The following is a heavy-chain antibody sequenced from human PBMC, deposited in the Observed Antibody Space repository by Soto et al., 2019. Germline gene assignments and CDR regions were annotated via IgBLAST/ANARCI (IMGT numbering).Heavy chain of an antibody. CDR1: GFTVGSNH. V-gene: IGHV3-53*04. CDR2: IYTGGET. D-gene: IGHD3-10*01. J-gene: IGHJ4*02. Sequence: EVQLVESGGGLVQPGGSLRLSCAASGFTVGSNHMTWVRQAPGKGLEWVSGIYTGGETYYLDSVKGLLTISRHNSRNTLYLQMNTLRAEATAIYFCARGGLSSGGSGFDCWGQGTRVTVSS. CDR3: ARGGLSSGGSGFDC.